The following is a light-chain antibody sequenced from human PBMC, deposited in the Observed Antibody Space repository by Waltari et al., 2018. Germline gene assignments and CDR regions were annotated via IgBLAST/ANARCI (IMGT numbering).Light chain of an antibody. CDR2: AAS. CDR1: QSISSY. CDR3: QQSYSTPLG. V-gene: IGKV1-39*01. Sequence: DIQMTQSPSSLSASVGDRVTITCGASQSISSYLNWYQQKPGKAPKLLIYAASSLQSGVPSRFSGSGSGTDFTLTISSLQPEDFATYYCQQSYSTPLGFGGGTKVEIK. J-gene: IGKJ4*01.